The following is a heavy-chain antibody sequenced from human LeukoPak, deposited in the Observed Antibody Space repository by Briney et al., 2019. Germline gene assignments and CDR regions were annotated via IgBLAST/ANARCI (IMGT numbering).Heavy chain of an antibody. CDR2: ISSSSSYI. Sequence: GGSLRLSCAASGFTFSSYSMNWVRRAPGKGLEWVSSISSSSSYIYYADSVKGRFTISRDNAKNSLYLQMNSLRAEDTAVYYCARGXLGRFGEKNDYWGQGTLVTVSS. CDR1: GFTFSSYS. D-gene: IGHD3-10*01. CDR3: ARGXLGRFGEKNDY. J-gene: IGHJ4*02. V-gene: IGHV3-21*01.